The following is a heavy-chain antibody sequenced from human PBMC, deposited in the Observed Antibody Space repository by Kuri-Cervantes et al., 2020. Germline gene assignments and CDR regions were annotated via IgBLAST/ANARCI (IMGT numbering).Heavy chain of an antibody. D-gene: IGHD1-26*01. V-gene: IGHV3-33*01. CDR2: IWYDGSNK. Sequence: GESLTLSCAASGFTFSSYGMHWVRQAPGKGLEWVAVIWYDGSNKYYADSVKGRITISRDNSKNTLYLQINSLRAEDTAVYYCARDISERERKDYWGQGTLVTVSS. CDR3: ARDISERERKDY. CDR1: GFTFSSYG. J-gene: IGHJ4*02.